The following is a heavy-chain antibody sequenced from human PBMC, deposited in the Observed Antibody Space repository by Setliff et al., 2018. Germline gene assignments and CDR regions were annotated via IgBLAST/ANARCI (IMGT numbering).Heavy chain of an antibody. CDR3: ASSRTWIPVLDY. D-gene: IGHD5-18*01. J-gene: IGHJ4*02. V-gene: IGHV3-21*01. Sequence: ETLSLTCAVSGGSITTNTWWSWVRQPPGKGLEWVSSLSSANNYIVYADSVKGRFTISRDNAKSSLYLQMNSLSAEDTAIYYCASSRTWIPVLDYCGQGTLVTVSS. CDR2: LSSANNYI. CDR1: GGSITTNT.